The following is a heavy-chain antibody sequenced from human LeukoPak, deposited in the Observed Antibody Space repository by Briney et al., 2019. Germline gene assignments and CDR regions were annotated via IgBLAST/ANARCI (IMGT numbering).Heavy chain of an antibody. Sequence: SETLSLTCAVYGGSFSGYYWSWIRQPPGKGLEWIGEIKHSGSTNYNPSLKSRVTISVDTSKNQFSLKLSSVTAADTAVYYCARGNIAAAGIGVYYYYMDVWGKGTTVTVSS. CDR2: IKHSGST. CDR3: ARGNIAAAGIGVYYYYMDV. CDR1: GGSFSGYY. J-gene: IGHJ6*03. D-gene: IGHD6-13*01. V-gene: IGHV4-34*01.